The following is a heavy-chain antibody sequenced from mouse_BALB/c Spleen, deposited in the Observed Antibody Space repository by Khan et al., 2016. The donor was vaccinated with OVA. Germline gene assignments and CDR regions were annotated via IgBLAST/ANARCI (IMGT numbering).Heavy chain of an antibody. Sequence: EVELVESGGGLVKPGGSLKLSCAASGFTFSDYYMYWVRQTPEKRLEWVATISYNGSYTYYPDSVKGRFTISRDNAKNNLYLQLSSLKSEDTAMYYCARRNWAMDYWGQGTSGTVAS. J-gene: IGHJ4*01. CDR3: ARRNWAMDY. V-gene: IGHV5-4*02. CDR2: ISYNGSYT. CDR1: GFTFSDYY. D-gene: IGHD4-1*01.